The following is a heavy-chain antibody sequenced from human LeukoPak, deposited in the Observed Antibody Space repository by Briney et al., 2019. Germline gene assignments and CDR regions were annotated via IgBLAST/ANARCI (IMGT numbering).Heavy chain of an antibody. D-gene: IGHD6-13*01. Sequence: PSETLSLTCAVYGGSFSGYYWSWIRRPPGKGLEWIGEINHSGSTNYNPSLKSRVTISVDTSKNQFSLKLSSVTAADTAVYYCARVVSSSHMDVWGKGTTVTVSS. J-gene: IGHJ6*03. CDR1: GGSFSGYY. CDR3: ARVVSSSHMDV. V-gene: IGHV4-34*01. CDR2: INHSGST.